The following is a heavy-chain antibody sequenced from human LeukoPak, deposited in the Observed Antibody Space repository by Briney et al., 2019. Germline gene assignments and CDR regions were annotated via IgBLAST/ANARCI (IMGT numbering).Heavy chain of an antibody. V-gene: IGHV1-69*05. D-gene: IGHD3-10*01. CDR2: IIPIFGTA. Sequence: ASVNVSCKASGGTFSSYAISWVRQAPGQGLEWMGGIIPIFGTANYAQKFQGRVTITTDESTSTAYMELSSLRSEDTAVYYCASNSRYYYGSGSYYQYFDYWGQGTLVTVSS. CDR1: GGTFSSYA. J-gene: IGHJ4*02. CDR3: ASNSRYYYGSGSYYQYFDY.